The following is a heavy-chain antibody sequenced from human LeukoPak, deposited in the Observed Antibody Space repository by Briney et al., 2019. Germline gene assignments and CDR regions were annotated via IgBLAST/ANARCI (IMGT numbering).Heavy chain of an antibody. CDR3: ARDQVGVTWPIHGAS. CDR1: GLTFSAYW. V-gene: IGHV3-74*01. J-gene: IGHJ3*01. Sequence: AGGSLRLSCAASGLTFSAYWMFWVRQAPGKGLVWVSHINTDGTNTNYADSVKGRFTISRDNAKNTLYLQMNRLRAEDTAVYYCARDQVGVTWPIHGASWGQGTMVTVS. D-gene: IGHD2-21*01. CDR2: INTDGTNT.